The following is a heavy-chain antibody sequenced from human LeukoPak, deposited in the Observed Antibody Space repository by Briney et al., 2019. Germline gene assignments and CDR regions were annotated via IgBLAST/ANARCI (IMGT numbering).Heavy chain of an antibody. Sequence: ASVKVSCKASGYTFTGYYMHWVRQAPGQGHEWMGWINPNSGGTNYAQKFQGRVTMTRDTSISTAYMELSRLRSDDTAVYYCARPTKRYGEQTFDYWGQGTLVTVSS. CDR1: GYTFTGYY. CDR3: ARPTKRYGEQTFDY. J-gene: IGHJ4*02. D-gene: IGHD3-16*01. V-gene: IGHV1-2*02. CDR2: INPNSGGT.